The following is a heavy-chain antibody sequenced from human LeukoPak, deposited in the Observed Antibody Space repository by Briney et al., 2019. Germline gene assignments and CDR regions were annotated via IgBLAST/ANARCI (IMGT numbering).Heavy chain of an antibody. CDR3: ARVPRQWAQDYYYYGMDV. CDR1: GYTFTSYG. CDR2: ISAYNDNT. D-gene: IGHD6-19*01. Sequence: GASVKVSCKASGYTFTSYGISWVRQAPGHGLEWMGWISAYNDNTNYAQKLQGRVTMTTDTSTSTAYMELRSLRSDDTAVYYCARVPRQWAQDYYYYGMDVWGQGTTVTVSS. J-gene: IGHJ6*02. V-gene: IGHV1-18*01.